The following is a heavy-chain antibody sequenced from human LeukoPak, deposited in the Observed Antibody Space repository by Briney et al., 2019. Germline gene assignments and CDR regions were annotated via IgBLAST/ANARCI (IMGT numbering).Heavy chain of an antibody. D-gene: IGHD6-13*01. CDR1: GFTFSSYS. J-gene: IGHJ4*02. CDR2: ISSSSSYI. CDR3: ARSFLSIAAAATDY. Sequence: GGSLRLSCAASGFTFSSYSMNWVRQAPGKGLEWVSSISSSSSYIYYADSVRGRFTISRDNAKNSLYLQMNSLRAEDTAVYYCARSFLSIAAAATDYWGQGTLVTVSS. V-gene: IGHV3-21*01.